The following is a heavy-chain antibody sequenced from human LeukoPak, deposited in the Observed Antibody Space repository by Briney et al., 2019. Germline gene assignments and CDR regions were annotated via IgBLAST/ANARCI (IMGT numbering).Heavy chain of an antibody. V-gene: IGHV4-34*01. CDR1: GGSFSGYY. J-gene: IGHJ4*02. D-gene: IGHD3-22*01. CDR3: ARRVLYYYDSTTPLGFDY. Sequence: SETLSLTCAVYGGSFSGYYWSWIRQPPGKGLEWIGEINYSGRPNCNPSPESRVTISVDTSKNQFSLKLSSVTAADTAVYYCARRVLYYYDSTTPLGFDYWGQGTLVTVSS. CDR2: INYSGRP.